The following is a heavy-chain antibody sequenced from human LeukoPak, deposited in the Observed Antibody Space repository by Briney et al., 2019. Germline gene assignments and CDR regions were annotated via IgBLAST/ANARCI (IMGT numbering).Heavy chain of an antibody. V-gene: IGHV3-7*01. Sequence: PAGSLRLSCAASEFTFSSYWMGWVRQAPGRGLEWVANINQDGSEKRYVDSVKGRFTISRDNAKNSLYLEMNSLRAEDTAMYYCAREKYIGDGPYEYWGQGTLVTVSS. D-gene: IGHD5-24*01. CDR3: AREKYIGDGPYEY. J-gene: IGHJ4*02. CDR2: INQDGSEK. CDR1: EFTFSSYW.